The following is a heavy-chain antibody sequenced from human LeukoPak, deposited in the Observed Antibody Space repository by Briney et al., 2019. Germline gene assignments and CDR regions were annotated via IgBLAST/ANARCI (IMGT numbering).Heavy chain of an antibody. CDR3: ARTLLGYNDY. J-gene: IGHJ4*02. D-gene: IGHD1-1*01. CDR1: GGSFSGYY. Sequence: PSETLSLTCAIYGGSFSGYYWSWIRQPPGKGLEWIGEINHSGSTNYNPSLKSRVTISVDTSKNQFSLQLNSVTPEDTAVYYCARTLLGYNDYWGQGTLVTVSS. V-gene: IGHV4-34*01. CDR2: INHSGST.